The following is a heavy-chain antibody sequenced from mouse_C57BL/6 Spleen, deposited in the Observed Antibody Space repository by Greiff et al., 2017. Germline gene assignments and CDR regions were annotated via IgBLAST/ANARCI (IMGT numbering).Heavy chain of an antibody. CDR2: IDPSDSYT. J-gene: IGHJ2*01. CDR3: AKDLLLLD. D-gene: IGHD1-1*01. CDR1: GYTFTSYW. V-gene: IGHV1-50*01. Sequence: QVQLKQPGAELVKPGASVKLSCKASGYTFTSYWMQWVKQRPGQGLEWIGEIDPSDSYTNYNQKFKGKATLTVDTSSSTAYMQLSSLTSEDSAVYYCAKDLLLLDWGQGTTLTVSS.